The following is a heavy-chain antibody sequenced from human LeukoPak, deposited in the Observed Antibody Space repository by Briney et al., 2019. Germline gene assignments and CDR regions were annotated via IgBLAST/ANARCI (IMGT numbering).Heavy chain of an antibody. J-gene: IGHJ1*01. CDR3: ASGSGFFHH. Sequence: PSETLSLTCTVPGDSICSYYWSWIRQGPGKGLEWIGYIYYSGTTKYNPSLKSRVSMSVDTSKNQISLHLNSVTAADTALYYCASGSGFFHHCGQGTPVTVSS. D-gene: IGHD3-10*01. V-gene: IGHV4-59*01. CDR1: GDSICSYY. CDR2: IYYSGTT.